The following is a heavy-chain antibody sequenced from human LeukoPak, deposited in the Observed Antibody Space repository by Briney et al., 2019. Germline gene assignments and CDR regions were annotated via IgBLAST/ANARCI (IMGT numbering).Heavy chain of an antibody. CDR3: AKAPSIAAAGRQDY. J-gene: IGHJ4*02. D-gene: IGHD6-13*01. CDR2: ISYDGSNK. Sequence: GRSLRLSCAASVFTFSIYGMHWVRQAPGKGLEWVAVISYDGSNKYYADSVKGRFTISRDNSKNTLYLQMNSLRAEDTAVYYCAKAPSIAAAGRQDYWGQGTLVTVSS. CDR1: VFTFSIYG. V-gene: IGHV3-30*18.